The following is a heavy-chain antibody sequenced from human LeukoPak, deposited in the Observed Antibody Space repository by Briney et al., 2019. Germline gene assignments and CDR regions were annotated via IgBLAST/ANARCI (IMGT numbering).Heavy chain of an antibody. CDR1: GGTFSSYA. Sequence: GASVKVSCKASGGTFSSYAISWVRQAPGQGLEWMGGIIPIFGTANYAQKFQGRVTITTDESTSTAYMELSSLRSEDTAVYYCASGTGYCCGGSCYSFKYWGQGTLVTVSS. CDR3: ASGTGYCCGGSCYSFKY. V-gene: IGHV1-69*05. CDR2: IIPIFGTA. J-gene: IGHJ4*02. D-gene: IGHD2-15*01.